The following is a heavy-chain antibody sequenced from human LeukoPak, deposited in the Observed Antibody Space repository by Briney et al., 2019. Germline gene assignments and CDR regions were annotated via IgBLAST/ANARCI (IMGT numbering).Heavy chain of an antibody. J-gene: IGHJ5*02. CDR1: GDSVSSNTVT. Sequence: SQTLSLTCAISGDSVSSNTVTWNWIRQSPSRGLEWLGRTYYRSTWYNDYAVSVRGRITVNPDTSKNQFSLHLNSVTPEDTAVYYCARRLTQYDCFDPWGQGILVTVSS. V-gene: IGHV6-1*01. CDR3: ARRLTQYDCFDP. D-gene: IGHD2-2*01. CDR2: TYYRSTWYN.